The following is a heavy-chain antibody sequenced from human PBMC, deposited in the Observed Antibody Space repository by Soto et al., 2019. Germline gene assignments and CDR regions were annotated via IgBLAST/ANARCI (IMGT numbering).Heavy chain of an antibody. CDR2: ISYDGSNK. CDR1: GFTFSSYA. V-gene: IGHV3-30-3*01. J-gene: IGHJ6*02. Sequence: QVQLVESGGGVIKPGRSLRLSGAASGFTFSSYAMHWVREAPGKGLEWVAVISYDGSNKYYADSVKGRFTISRDNSKNTMYLQMNSLRAEDTAVYYCARDSYGMDVWGQGTTVTVSS. CDR3: ARDSYGMDV.